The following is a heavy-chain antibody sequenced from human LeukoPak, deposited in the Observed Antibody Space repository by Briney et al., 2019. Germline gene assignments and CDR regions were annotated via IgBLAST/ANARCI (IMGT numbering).Heavy chain of an antibody. D-gene: IGHD3-22*01. CDR3: ARSSGPKSTDFDY. Sequence: GASVKVSCKASGYTFTGYYMHWVRQAPGQGLEWMGWINPNSGGTNYAQKFQGGVTMTRDTSISTAYMELSRLRSDDTAVYYCARSSGPKSTDFDYWGQGTLVTVSS. V-gene: IGHV1-2*02. CDR2: INPNSGGT. J-gene: IGHJ4*02. CDR1: GYTFTGYY.